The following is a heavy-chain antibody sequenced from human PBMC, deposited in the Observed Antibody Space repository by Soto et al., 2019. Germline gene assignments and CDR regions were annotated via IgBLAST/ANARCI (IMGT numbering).Heavy chain of an antibody. V-gene: IGHV1-18*01. D-gene: IGHD1-7*01. CDR2: ISAYNGNT. J-gene: IGHJ4*02. Sequence: QVQLVQSGAEVKKPGASVKVSCKASGYTFTSYGISWVRQAPGQGLEWMGWISAYNGNTNYAQKLQGRVTMTTDTTTSTAYMELRSLSSDDTAVYYCASDVSSLDWNYDLGYWGQGTLVTVSS. CDR3: ASDVSSLDWNYDLGY. CDR1: GYTFTSYG.